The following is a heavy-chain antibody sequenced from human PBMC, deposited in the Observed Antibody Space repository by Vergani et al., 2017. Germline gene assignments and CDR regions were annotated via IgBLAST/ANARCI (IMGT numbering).Heavy chain of an antibody. CDR2: IWYDGSNK. CDR3: ARDSDIIPPSPDCSGGSCYSTLFDY. CDR1: GFTFSSYG. V-gene: IGHV3-33*01. Sequence: QVQLVESGGGVVQPGRSLRLSCAASGFTFSSYGMHWVRQAPGKGLEWVAVIWYDGSNKYYADSVKGRFAISRDNSKNTLYLPMNSLRAEDTAVYYCARDSDIIPPSPDCSGGSCYSTLFDYWGQGTLVTVSS. J-gene: IGHJ4*02. D-gene: IGHD2-15*01.